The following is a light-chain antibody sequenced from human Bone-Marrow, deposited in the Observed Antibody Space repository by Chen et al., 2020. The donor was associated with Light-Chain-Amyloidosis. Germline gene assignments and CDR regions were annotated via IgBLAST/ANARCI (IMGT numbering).Light chain of an antibody. CDR2: LVS. J-gene: IGKJ2*01. Sequence: DIVMTQSPLSLPVTPGEPASISCRSSQSLLYSNGYTYLDWYLQKPGQSPQLLIYLVSNRASGVPDRFSGSGSGTHFTREISRVEAEDVGVYYCMQALQTPRTFGQGTKLEIK. CDR1: QSLLYSNGYTY. CDR3: MQALQTPRT. V-gene: IGKV2-28*01.